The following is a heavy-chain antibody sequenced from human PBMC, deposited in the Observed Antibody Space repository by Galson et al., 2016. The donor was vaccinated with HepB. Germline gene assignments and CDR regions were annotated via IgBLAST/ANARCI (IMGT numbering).Heavy chain of an antibody. D-gene: IGHD3-22*01. J-gene: IGHJ4*02. CDR2: ISHDGNYN. CDR1: GFNFPGYA. V-gene: IGHV3-30*18. Sequence: SLRLSCAASGFNFPGYAMHWVRQAPGKGLEWVASISHDGNYNNHADSVRGRFTISRDNSKDTIYLQMNGLRPDDTAVYFCAKDPYRAFRGIACFNYCEWWGQGTLITVS. CDR3: AKDPYRAFRGIACFNYCEW.